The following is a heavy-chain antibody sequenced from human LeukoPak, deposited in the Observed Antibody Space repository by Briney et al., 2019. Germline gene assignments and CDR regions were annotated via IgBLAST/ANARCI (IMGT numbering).Heavy chain of an antibody. CDR2: IYYSGTT. J-gene: IGHJ4*02. CDR3: ARDRSEFDY. V-gene: IGHV4-59*01. CDR1: GGSISSYY. Sequence: SETLSLTCTVSGGSISSYYWSWIRQPPGKGLERIGYIYYSGTTDYNPSLKSRVTISVDTSKNQFSLKLSSVTAADTAVYYCARDRSEFDYWGQGTLVTVSS.